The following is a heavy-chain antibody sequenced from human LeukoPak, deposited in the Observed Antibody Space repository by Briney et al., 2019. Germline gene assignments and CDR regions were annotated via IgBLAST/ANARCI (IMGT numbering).Heavy chain of an antibody. V-gene: IGHV4-39*01. J-gene: IGHJ4*02. CDR3: ARGPYYYDSSGNFDY. Sequence: SETLSLTCTVSGGSISSSSYYWGWICQPPGKGQEWIGSIYYSGSTYYNPSLKSRVTISVDTSKNQFSLNLSSVTAADTAVYYCARGPYYYDSSGNFDYWGQGTLVTVSS. D-gene: IGHD3-22*01. CDR2: IYYSGST. CDR1: GGSISSSSYY.